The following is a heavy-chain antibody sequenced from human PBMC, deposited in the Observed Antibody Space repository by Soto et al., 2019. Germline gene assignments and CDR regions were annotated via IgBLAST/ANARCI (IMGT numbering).Heavy chain of an antibody. CDR1: GFTFSSYG. Sequence: PGGSLRLSCAASGFTFSSYGMHWVRQAPGKGLEWVAVISYDGSNKYYADSVKGRFTISRDNSKNTLYLQMNSLRAEDTAVYYCAQANLVSGSYYYYYGMDVWCQGITVTVS. D-gene: IGHD1-26*01. CDR3: AQANLVSGSYYYYYGMDV. J-gene: IGHJ6*02. CDR2: ISYDGSNK. V-gene: IGHV3-30*18.